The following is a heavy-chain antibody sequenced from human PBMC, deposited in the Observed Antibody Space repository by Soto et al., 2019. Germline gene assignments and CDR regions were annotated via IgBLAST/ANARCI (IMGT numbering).Heavy chain of an antibody. CDR2: IIPIFGTA. V-gene: IGHV1-69*13. CDR1: GGTFSSYA. Sequence: ASVKVSCKASGGTFSSYAISWVRQAPGQGLEWMGGIIPIFGTANYAQKFQGRVTITADESTSTAYMELSSLRSEDTAVYYCARERATSGYGLPIDYWGQGTLVTVSS. J-gene: IGHJ4*02. CDR3: ARERATSGYGLPIDY. D-gene: IGHD5-12*01.